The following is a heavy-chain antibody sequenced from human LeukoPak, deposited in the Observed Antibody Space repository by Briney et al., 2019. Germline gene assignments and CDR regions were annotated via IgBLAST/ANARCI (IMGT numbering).Heavy chain of an antibody. J-gene: IGHJ4*02. V-gene: IGHV3-74*01. CDR3: ARDGYSFGHDFDY. CDR1: GFTYSSYW. D-gene: IGHD5-18*01. CDR2: IKGDGSST. Sequence: GGSLRLSCAASGFTYSSYWMHWVRHTPGKGLVWVSRIKGDGSSTSYADSVKGRFTISRDNAKNTLYLQMNSLRAEDTAVYYCARDGYSFGHDFDYWGQGTLVTVSS.